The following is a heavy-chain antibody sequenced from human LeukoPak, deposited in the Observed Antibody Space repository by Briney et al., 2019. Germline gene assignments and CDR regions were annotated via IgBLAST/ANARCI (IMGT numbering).Heavy chain of an antibody. CDR1: GFTFSSYS. CDR3: ARDTYNYYYDSSGYSKPFDY. CDR2: SSSSSSYI. V-gene: IGHV3-21*01. Sequence: PGGSLRLSCAASGFTFSSYSMNWVRQAPGKGLEWVSSSSSSSSYIYYADSVKGRFTISRDNAKNSLYLQMNSLRAEDTAVYYCARDTYNYYYDSSGYSKPFDYWGQGTLVTVSS. D-gene: IGHD3-22*01. J-gene: IGHJ4*02.